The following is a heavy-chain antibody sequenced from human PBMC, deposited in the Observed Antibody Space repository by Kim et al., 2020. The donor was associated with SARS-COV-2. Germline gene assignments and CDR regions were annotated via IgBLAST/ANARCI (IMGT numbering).Heavy chain of an antibody. D-gene: IGHD3-22*01. CDR1: GFTFSSYS. V-gene: IGHV3-21*01. CDR3: ARDKCFDYYDSSGYYGGVCYGMDV. CDR2: ISSSSSYI. J-gene: IGHJ6*02. Sequence: GGSLRLSCAASGFTFSSYSMNWVRQAPGKGLEWVSSISSSSSYIYYADSVKGRFTISRDNAKNSLYLQMNSLRAEDTAVYYCARDKCFDYYDSSGYYGGVCYGMDVWGQGTTVTVSS.